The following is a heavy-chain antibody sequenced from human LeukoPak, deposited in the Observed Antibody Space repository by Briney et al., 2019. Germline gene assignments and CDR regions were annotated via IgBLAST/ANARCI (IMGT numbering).Heavy chain of an antibody. CDR1: GFTLDDYA. CDR3: ARDLDSWSGFFDH. Sequence: GGSLRLSCAASGFTLDDYAMHWVRLAPGKGLEWVSLISADGDGTYYADSVKGRFTISRDNAKNSLHLQMNSLRAEDTAVYYCARDLDSWSGFFDHWGQGTLVTVSS. J-gene: IGHJ4*02. V-gene: IGHV3-43*02. D-gene: IGHD3-3*01. CDR2: ISADGDGT.